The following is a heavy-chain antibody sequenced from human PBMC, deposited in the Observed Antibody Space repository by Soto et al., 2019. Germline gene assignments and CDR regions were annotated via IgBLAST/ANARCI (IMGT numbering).Heavy chain of an antibody. Sequence: SETLSLTCTVSGGSMNSHDYYWSWNRQPPGKGLEWIGYIHNSGIPYYNPSLKSRLTISTDMSKNQFSLRLESVTAADTSLYFCARGKVRGPFGIWGQGTKVTVSS. CDR2: IHNSGIP. V-gene: IGHV4-30-4*01. J-gene: IGHJ3*02. CDR3: ARGKVRGPFGI. CDR1: GGSMNSHDYY. D-gene: IGHD3-10*01.